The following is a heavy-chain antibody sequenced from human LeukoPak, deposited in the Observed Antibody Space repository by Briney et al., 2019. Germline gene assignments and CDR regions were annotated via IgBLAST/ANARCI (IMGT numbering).Heavy chain of an antibody. J-gene: IGHJ4*02. CDR1: GFTFTTYG. Sequence: GGSLRLSCSASGFTFTTYGMNWVRQAPGKGLEWVSSISSSSNYIYYADSVKGRFTISRDNAKNSLFLQMNGLRAEDTAVYYCARGTEHLDYWGQGTLVTVSS. D-gene: IGHD2-21*01. V-gene: IGHV3-21*01. CDR2: ISSSSNYI. CDR3: ARGTEHLDY.